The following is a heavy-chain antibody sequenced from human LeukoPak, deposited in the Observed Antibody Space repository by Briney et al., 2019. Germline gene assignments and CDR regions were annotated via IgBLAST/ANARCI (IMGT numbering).Heavy chain of an antibody. CDR3: ARDPPGMYGSGSYYKRKGAFDI. J-gene: IGHJ3*02. Sequence: SQTLSLTCAISGDSVSSNSAAWNWIRQSPSRGLEWLGRTYYRSKWYNDYAVSVKSRITINPDTSKNQFSLQLNSVTPEDTAVYYCARDPPGMYGSGSYYKRKGAFDIWGQGTMVTVSS. D-gene: IGHD3-10*01. V-gene: IGHV6-1*01. CDR2: TYYRSKWYN. CDR1: GDSVSSNSAA.